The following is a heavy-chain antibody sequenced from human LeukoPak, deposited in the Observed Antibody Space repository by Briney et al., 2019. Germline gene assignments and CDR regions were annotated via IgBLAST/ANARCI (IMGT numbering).Heavy chain of an antibody. Sequence: VASVKVSCKASGYTLTGYYMHWLRQAPGQGLEWMGWINPNSGGTNYAQKFQGRVTMTRDTSISTAYMELSRLRSDDTAVYYCARASSTSWVYYYGMDVWGQGTTVTVSS. CDR2: INPNSGGT. CDR1: GYTLTGYY. D-gene: IGHD2-2*01. J-gene: IGHJ6*02. CDR3: ARASSTSWVYYYGMDV. V-gene: IGHV1-2*02.